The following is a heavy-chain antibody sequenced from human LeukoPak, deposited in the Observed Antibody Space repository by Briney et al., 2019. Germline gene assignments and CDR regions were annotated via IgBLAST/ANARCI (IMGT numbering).Heavy chain of an antibody. D-gene: IGHD3-16*01. CDR3: ARDSPSSSGANDAFDI. CDR2: ISAYNGNT. J-gene: IGHJ3*02. CDR1: GYTFTSYG. Sequence: ASVNVSCKASGYTFTSYGISWVRQAPGQGLEWMGWISAYNGNTNYAQKLQGRVTMTTDTSTSTAYMELRSLRSDDTAVYYCARDSPSSSGANDAFDIWGQGTMVTVSS. V-gene: IGHV1-18*01.